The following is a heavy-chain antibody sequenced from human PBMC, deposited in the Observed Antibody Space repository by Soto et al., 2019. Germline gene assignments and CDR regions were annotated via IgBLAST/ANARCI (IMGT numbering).Heavy chain of an antibody. D-gene: IGHD4-17*01. CDR3: AKADDSRPTVTTSDYY. CDR2: ISGSGGST. V-gene: IGHV3-23*01. Sequence: PGGSLRLSCAASGFTFSSYAMSWVRQAPGKGLEWVSAISGSGGSTYYADSVKGRFTISRDNSKNTLYLQMNSLRAEDTAVYYCAKADDSRPTVTTSDYYWGQGTLVTVSS. CDR1: GFTFSSYA. J-gene: IGHJ4*02.